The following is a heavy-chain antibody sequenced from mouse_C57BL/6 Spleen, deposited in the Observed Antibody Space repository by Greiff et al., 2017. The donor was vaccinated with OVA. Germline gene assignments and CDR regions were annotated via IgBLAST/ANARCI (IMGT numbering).Heavy chain of an antibody. J-gene: IGHJ4*01. D-gene: IGHD1-1*01. CDR2: VDPGDGDT. V-gene: IGHV14-1*01. CDR1: GFHIKDYS. CDR3: TNHYYSSSYEGYYAMDY. Sequence: GQLQQSGAELVRPGASVKLSCTASGFHIKDYSMHWVKQRPEQGLAWIGRVDPGDGDTEYAPWFPGKATMTADTYSITAYLQLGSLISDDTAVYYCTNHYYSSSYEGYYAMDYRGQGTSVTVSS.